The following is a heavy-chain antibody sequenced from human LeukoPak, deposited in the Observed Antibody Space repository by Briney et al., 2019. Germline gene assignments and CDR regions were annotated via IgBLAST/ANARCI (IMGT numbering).Heavy chain of an antibody. Sequence: SVKVSCKASGGTFSSYAISWVRQAPGQGLEWMGGIIPIFGTANYAQKFQGRVTITADESTSTAYMELSRLRSDDTAVYYCARPGLLVALNYGMDVWGQGTTVTVSS. D-gene: IGHD5-12*01. CDR2: IIPIFGTA. CDR3: ARPGLLVALNYGMDV. CDR1: GGTFSSYA. V-gene: IGHV1-69*01. J-gene: IGHJ6*02.